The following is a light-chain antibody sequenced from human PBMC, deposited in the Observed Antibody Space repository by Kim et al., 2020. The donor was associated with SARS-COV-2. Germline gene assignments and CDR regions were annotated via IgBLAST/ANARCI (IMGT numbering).Light chain of an antibody. CDR1: SSNIGNNY. V-gene: IGLV1-51*01. CDR3: GTWDSSLSAYV. CDR2: DNN. Sequence: GQKVTSSCSGSSSNIGNNYVSWYQQLPRTAPKLLIYDNNKRPSGIPDRFSGSKSGTSATLGITGLQTGDEADYYCGTWDSSLSAYVFGTGTKVTVL. J-gene: IGLJ1*01.